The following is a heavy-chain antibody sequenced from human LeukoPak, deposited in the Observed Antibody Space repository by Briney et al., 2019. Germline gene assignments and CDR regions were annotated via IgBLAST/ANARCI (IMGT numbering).Heavy chain of an antibody. J-gene: IGHJ4*02. CDR1: GFTFSSYS. V-gene: IGHV3-21*01. Sequence: GGSLRLSCAASGFTFSSYSMNWVRQAPGKGLEWVSSISSSSSYIYYADSVKGRFTISRDNAKNSLYLQMNSLRAEDTAVYYCARGAAGSYSGIDYWGQGTLVTV. CDR3: ARGAAGSYSGIDY. CDR2: ISSSSSYI. D-gene: IGHD6-13*01.